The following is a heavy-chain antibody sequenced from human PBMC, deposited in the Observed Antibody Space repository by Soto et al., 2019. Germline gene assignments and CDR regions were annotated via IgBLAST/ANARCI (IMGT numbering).Heavy chain of an antibody. CDR3: XXXXXXXXXXXXYGMDV. CDR1: GFTFSSYA. Sequence: EVQLLESGGGLVQPGGSLRLSCAASGFTFSSYAMXXXXXXXXXXXXXXXAISGSGGSTYYADSVKGRFTISRDNXXXXXXXXXXXXXXXXXXXXXXXXXXXXXXXXXXYGMDVWGQGTTVTVSS. CDR2: ISGSGGST. V-gene: IGHV3-23*01. J-gene: IGHJ6*02.